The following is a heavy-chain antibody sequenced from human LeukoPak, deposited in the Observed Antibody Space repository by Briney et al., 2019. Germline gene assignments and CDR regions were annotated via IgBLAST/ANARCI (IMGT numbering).Heavy chain of an antibody. CDR2: ISYDGSNK. Sequence: GRSLRLSCAASGFTFSSYAMHWVRQAPGKGLEWVAVISYDGSNKYYADSVKGRFTISRDNSKNTLYLQMNSLRAEDTAVYYCARDSPPGFGELFPDYWGQGTLVTVSS. CDR3: ARDSPPGFGELFPDY. J-gene: IGHJ4*02. CDR1: GFTFSSYA. V-gene: IGHV3-30*04. D-gene: IGHD3-10*01.